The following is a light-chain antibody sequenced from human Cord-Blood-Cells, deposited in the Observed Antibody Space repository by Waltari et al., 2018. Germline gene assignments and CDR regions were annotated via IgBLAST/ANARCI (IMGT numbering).Light chain of an antibody. V-gene: IGKV1-5*03. Sequence: DIQMTQSPSTLSASVGDRVTITCRASQSISSWLAWYQQKPGKAPKLLIYKASSLESGVPSRFSVSGSGTEFTLTISSLQPDDFATYDCQQYNSYSRITFGGGTKVEIK. CDR1: QSISSW. J-gene: IGKJ4*01. CDR3: QQYNSYSRIT. CDR2: KAS.